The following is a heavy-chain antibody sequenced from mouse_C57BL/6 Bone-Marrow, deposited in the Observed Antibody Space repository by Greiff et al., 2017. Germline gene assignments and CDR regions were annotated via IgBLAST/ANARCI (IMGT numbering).Heavy chain of an antibody. CDR3: AREGSYEGLLAY. J-gene: IGHJ3*01. CDR2: IDPSDSYT. Sequence: VQLQQPGAELVMPGASVKLSCKASGYTFTSYWMHWVKQRPGQGLEWIGEIDPSDSYTTYNQKFKGKSTLTVDKSSSTAYMQLSSLTSEDSAVYYCAREGSYEGLLAYWGQGTLVTVSA. CDR1: GYTFTSYW. V-gene: IGHV1-69*01. D-gene: IGHD2-3*01.